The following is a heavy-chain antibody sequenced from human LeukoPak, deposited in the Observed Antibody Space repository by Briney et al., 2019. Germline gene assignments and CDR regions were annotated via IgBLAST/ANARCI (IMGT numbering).Heavy chain of an antibody. V-gene: IGHV4-4*09. CDR1: GGSISGYF. CDR2: IYSTGTT. D-gene: IGHD3-3*01. CDR3: ARGVLRFLNSNWFDP. J-gene: IGHJ5*02. Sequence: PSENLSLTCTVSGGSISGYFWSWIRQPPGKGPEWIGYIYSTGTTNYSPSLKSRVTISVDTSKNQFSLKLSSVTAADTAVYYCARGVLRFLNSNWFDPWGQGTLVTVSS.